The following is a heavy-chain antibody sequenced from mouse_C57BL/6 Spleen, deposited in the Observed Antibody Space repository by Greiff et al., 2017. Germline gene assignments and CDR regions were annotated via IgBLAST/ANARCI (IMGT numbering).Heavy chain of an antibody. CDR1: GYTFTSYW. CDR2: IDPNSGGT. V-gene: IGHV1-72*01. CDR3: AISDWITTLVAPDY. J-gene: IGHJ2*01. Sequence: QVQLQQPGAELVKPGASVKLSCKASGYTFTSYWMHWVKQRPGRGLEWIGRIDPNSGGTKYNEKFKSKATLTVDKPSSTAYMQLSSLTSEDSAVYYCAISDWITTLVAPDYWGQSTTLTVSS. D-gene: IGHD1-1*01.